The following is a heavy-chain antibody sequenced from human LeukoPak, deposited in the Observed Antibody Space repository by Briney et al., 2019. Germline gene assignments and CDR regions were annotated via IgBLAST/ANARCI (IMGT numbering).Heavy chain of an antibody. V-gene: IGHV3-21*01. D-gene: IGHD3-22*01. J-gene: IGHJ4*02. CDR2: ISGSSIYI. Sequence: GGSLRLSCAASGLTISTYSMNWVRQAPGKGLEWVSSISGSSIYIYYADSVKGRFTISRDNAKNSLYLQMNSLRAEDTAVYYCARDPPYSDSSGYYYDYWGQGTLVTVSS. CDR3: ARDPPYSDSSGYYYDY. CDR1: GLTISTYS.